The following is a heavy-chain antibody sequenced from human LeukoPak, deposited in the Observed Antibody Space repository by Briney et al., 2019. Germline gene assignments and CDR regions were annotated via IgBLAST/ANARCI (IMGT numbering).Heavy chain of an antibody. D-gene: IGHD3-22*01. J-gene: IGHJ4*02. CDR3: ARGGHYDSSQQPSDY. CDR1: GYTFTGYY. Sequence: ASVTVSCTASGYTFTGYYMHWVRQAPGQGLEWMGWINPNSGGTNYAQKFQGRVTMTRDTSISTAYVELSRLRSDDTAVYYCARGGHYDSSQQPSDYWGQGTLVTVSS. CDR2: INPNSGGT. V-gene: IGHV1-2*02.